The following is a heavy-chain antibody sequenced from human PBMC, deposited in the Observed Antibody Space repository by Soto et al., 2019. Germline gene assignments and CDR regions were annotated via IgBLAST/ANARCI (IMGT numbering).Heavy chain of an antibody. CDR2: IITILGIA. CDR1: VGTFSSYT. D-gene: IGHD6-13*01. V-gene: IGHV1-69*08. Sequence: QVQRVQSGAEVKKPGSSVKVSCKASVGTFSSYTISWVRQAPGQGLEWMGRIITILGIANYAQKFQGRVTITADKSTRTAYMELSSLRSEDTAVYYCAREQQLVQGNWFDPWGQGTLVTVSS. J-gene: IGHJ5*02. CDR3: AREQQLVQGNWFDP.